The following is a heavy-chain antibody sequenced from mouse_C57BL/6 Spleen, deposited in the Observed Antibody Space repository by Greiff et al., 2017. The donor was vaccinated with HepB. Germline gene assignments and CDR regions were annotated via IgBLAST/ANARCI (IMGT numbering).Heavy chain of an antibody. CDR1: GYTFTSYW. CDR2: IDPSDSYT. J-gene: IGHJ2*01. Sequence: VQLQQSGAELVKPGASVKLSCKASGYTFTSYWMQWVKQRPGQGLEWIGEIDPSDSYTNYNQKFKGKATLTVDTSSSTAYMQLSSLTSEDSAVYYGARSYYGSSYFDYWGQGTTLTVSS. V-gene: IGHV1-50*01. CDR3: ARSYYGSSYFDY. D-gene: IGHD1-1*01.